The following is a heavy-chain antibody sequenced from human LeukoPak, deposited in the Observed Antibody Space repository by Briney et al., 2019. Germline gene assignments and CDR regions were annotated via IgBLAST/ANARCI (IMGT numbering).Heavy chain of an antibody. Sequence: GGSLRLSCAASGFTFRSYAMHWVRKAPGKGLEWVAVISYDGSNKYYADSVKGRFTISRDNSKNTLYLQMNSLRAEDTAVYYCAELGITMIGGVWGKGTTVTISS. D-gene: IGHD3-10*02. CDR1: GFTFRSYA. V-gene: IGHV3-30*04. CDR2: ISYDGSNK. J-gene: IGHJ6*04. CDR3: AELGITMIGGV.